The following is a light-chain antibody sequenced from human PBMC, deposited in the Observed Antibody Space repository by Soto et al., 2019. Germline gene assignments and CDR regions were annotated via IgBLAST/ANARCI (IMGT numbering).Light chain of an antibody. Sequence: QSVLTQPPSVSAAPGQRVIISCSGSSTNIGDNYVSWYQHLPGTAPKLVVYDNDRRPSELPGLFSGSKSGTSATLVITGLQTGDEADYYCGTWDDSLVSYVFVAGTKVTVL. CDR1: STNIGDNY. V-gene: IGLV1-51*01. J-gene: IGLJ1*01. CDR3: GTWDDSLVSYV. CDR2: DND.